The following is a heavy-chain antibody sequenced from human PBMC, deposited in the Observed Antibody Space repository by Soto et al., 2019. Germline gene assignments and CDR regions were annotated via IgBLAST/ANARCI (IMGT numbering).Heavy chain of an antibody. J-gene: IGHJ4*02. CDR3: EKTDYVWGRNSSYYFDS. V-gene: IGHV3-23*01. Sequence: EVQLLESGGASVQPGGSLRLSCAASGFIFGNYAMTWVRQAPGKGLEWVSAVTGSGGSTYYADSVKGRFSISRDTSTNTPHMRMNALRAEDTGVYDCEKTDYVWGRNSSYYFDSWGQGNMGGVSS. D-gene: IGHD3-16*01. CDR1: GFIFGNYA. CDR2: VTGSGGST.